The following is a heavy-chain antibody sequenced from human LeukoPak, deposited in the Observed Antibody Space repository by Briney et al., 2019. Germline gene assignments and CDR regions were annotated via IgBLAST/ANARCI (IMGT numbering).Heavy chain of an antibody. J-gene: IGHJ4*02. V-gene: IGHV3-9*01. Sequence: PGGSLRLSCAASGFTFDDYAMHWVRQAPGKGLEWVSGINWNSGSIGYADSVKGRFTISRDNAKNSLYLQMNSLRAEDTAVYHCATGRSCSTCYLPDYWGQGTLVTVSS. CDR3: ATGRSCSTCYLPDY. CDR1: GFTFDDYA. CDR2: INWNSGSI. D-gene: IGHD2-2*01.